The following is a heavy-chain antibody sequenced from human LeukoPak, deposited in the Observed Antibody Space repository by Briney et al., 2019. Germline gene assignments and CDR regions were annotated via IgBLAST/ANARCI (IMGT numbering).Heavy chain of an antibody. J-gene: IGHJ4*02. D-gene: IGHD6-13*01. V-gene: IGHV3-74*01. CDR2: ISSDGTYT. CDR3: ARERGIPFDY. CDR1: GFTFSSHL. Sequence: GGSLRLSCAASGFTFSSHLMHWVRQAPGKGLVWVSRISSDGTYTNYADSVRGRFTISRDNAKNTLYLQMNSLRAEDTAVYYCARERGIPFDYWGQGTLVTVSS.